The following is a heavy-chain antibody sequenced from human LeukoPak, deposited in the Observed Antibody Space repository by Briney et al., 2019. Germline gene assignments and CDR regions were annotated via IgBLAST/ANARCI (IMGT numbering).Heavy chain of an antibody. D-gene: IGHD3-3*01. CDR2: ISAYNGNT. CDR1: GYTFTSYG. V-gene: IGHV1-18*01. J-gene: IGHJ6*03. Sequence: ASVKVSCKASGYTFTSYGISWVRQAPGQGLEWMGWISAYNGNTNYAQKLQGRVTMTTDTSTSTAYMELRSLRSDDTAVYYCARSRRAILGVVIIPYYYYYMDVWGKGTTVTVSS. CDR3: ARSRRAILGVVIIPYYYYYMDV.